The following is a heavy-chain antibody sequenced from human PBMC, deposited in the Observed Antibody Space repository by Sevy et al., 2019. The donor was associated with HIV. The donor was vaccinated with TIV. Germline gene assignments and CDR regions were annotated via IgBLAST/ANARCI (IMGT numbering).Heavy chain of an antibody. CDR2: IYYSGIT. D-gene: IGHD2-15*01. Sequence: SETLSLTCTVSGGSISSGDYYWTWMRQPPGKGLEWIGYIYYSGITYYNPSLKSRVAISVDTVKNQFSLKLTSVTAADAAVYYCARYCICTRPHNWFDPWGQGTLVTVSS. J-gene: IGHJ5*02. V-gene: IGHV4-30-4*01. CDR1: GGSISSGDYY. CDR3: ARYCICTRPHNWFDP.